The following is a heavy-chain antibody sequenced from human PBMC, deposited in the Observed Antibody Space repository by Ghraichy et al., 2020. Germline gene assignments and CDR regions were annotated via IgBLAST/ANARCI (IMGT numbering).Heavy chain of an antibody. V-gene: IGHV3-20*04. CDR3: ARDIGSIAARPDAFDI. CDR1: GFTFDDYG. D-gene: IGHD6-6*01. J-gene: IGHJ3*02. CDR2: INWNGGST. Sequence: GESLRLSCAASGFTFDDYGMSWVRQAPGKGLEWVSGINWNGGSTGYADSVKGRFTISRDNAKNSLYLQMNSLRAEDTALYYCARDIGSIAARPDAFDIWGQGTMVTVSS.